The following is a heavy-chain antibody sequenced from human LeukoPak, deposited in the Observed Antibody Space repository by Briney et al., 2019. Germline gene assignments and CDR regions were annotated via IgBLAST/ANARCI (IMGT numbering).Heavy chain of an antibody. CDR2: ISSSSSTI. CDR1: GFTFSSYS. Sequence: GVSLRLSCAASGFTFSSYSMNWVRQAPGKGLEGCSYISSSSSTIYYADSVKVRFTIATYNAKNSLYLQINSLRAEDTAVYYFQSAGYDYVWGRNRSSPLDYWGQGTLVPVSS. CDR3: QSAGYDYVWGRNRSSPLDY. J-gene: IGHJ4*02. V-gene: IGHV3-48*01. D-gene: IGHD3-16*01.